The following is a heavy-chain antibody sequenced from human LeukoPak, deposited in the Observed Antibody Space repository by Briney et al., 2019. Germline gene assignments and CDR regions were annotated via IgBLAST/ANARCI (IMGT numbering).Heavy chain of an antibody. Sequence: GGSLRLSCAASGFTFSSYAMSWVRQAPGKGLEWVAVISYDGSNKYYADSVKGRFTISRDNSKNTLYLQMNSLRAEDTAVYYCARDDGFNAFDIWGQGTMVTVSS. CDR3: ARDDGFNAFDI. J-gene: IGHJ3*02. CDR2: ISYDGSNK. CDR1: GFTFSSYA. V-gene: IGHV3-30*04.